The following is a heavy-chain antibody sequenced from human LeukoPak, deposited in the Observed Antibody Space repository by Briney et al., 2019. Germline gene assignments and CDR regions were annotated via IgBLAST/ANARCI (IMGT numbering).Heavy chain of an antibody. Sequence: GSSVKVSCKASGGTFSRYAISWVRQAPGQGLEWMGGIIPTFGTANYAQKFQGRVTITADESTSTAYMELSSLRSEDTAVYYCARGGRGYSGYDPVGSPYYYYYGMDVWGQGTTVTVSS. CDR2: IIPTFGTA. CDR1: GGTFSRYA. CDR3: ARGGRGYSGYDPVGSPYYYYYGMDV. J-gene: IGHJ6*02. D-gene: IGHD5-12*01. V-gene: IGHV1-69*01.